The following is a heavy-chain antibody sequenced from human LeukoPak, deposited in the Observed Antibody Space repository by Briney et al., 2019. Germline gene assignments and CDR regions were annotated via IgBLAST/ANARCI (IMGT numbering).Heavy chain of an antibody. CDR1: GYTFTSYD. Sequence: ASVKVSCKASGYTFTSYDINWVRQATGQGLEWMGWMNPNSGNTGYAQKFQGRVTMTRNTSISTAYMELSSLRSEETAVYYCARSTYGDYGLYFDYWGQGTLVTVSS. CDR3: ARSTYGDYGLYFDY. CDR2: MNPNSGNT. D-gene: IGHD4-17*01. J-gene: IGHJ4*02. V-gene: IGHV1-8*01.